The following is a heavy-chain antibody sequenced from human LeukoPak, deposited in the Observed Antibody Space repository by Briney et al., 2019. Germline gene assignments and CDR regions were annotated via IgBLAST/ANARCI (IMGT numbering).Heavy chain of an antibody. D-gene: IGHD7-27*01. J-gene: IGHJ4*02. V-gene: IGHV3-48*03. Sequence: PGGSLRLSCAASGFTFSSYEMNWVRQAPGKGLEWVSYISSSGSTTYYADSVKGRFTISRDNAKNSLYLQMNSLRAEDTAVYYCARDGDDDYWGQGTLVTVSS. CDR1: GFTFSSYE. CDR3: ARDGDDDY. CDR2: ISSSGSTT.